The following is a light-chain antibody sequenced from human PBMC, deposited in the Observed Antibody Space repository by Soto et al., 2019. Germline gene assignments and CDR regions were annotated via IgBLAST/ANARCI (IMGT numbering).Light chain of an antibody. J-gene: IGLJ3*02. V-gene: IGLV4-69*01. CDR3: QNWSTDIRV. CDR2: LISDGSH. CDR1: SGHNSYD. Sequence: QLVLTQPPSASASLGDSVKLTCTLSSGHNSYDIEWHQQQPEKGPHYLIKLISDGSHRKGDGIPDRFAGTSSGAERYLAISSHQSDEDADYCRQNWSTDIRVFGGGTKLTVL.